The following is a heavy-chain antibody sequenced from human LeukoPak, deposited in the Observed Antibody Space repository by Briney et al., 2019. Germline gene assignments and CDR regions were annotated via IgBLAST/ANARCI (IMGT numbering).Heavy chain of an antibody. CDR1: GFTFSNYS. Sequence: AGGSLRLSCAAPGFTFSNYSMNWVRQAPGKGLEWVSSISSSSSYIYYADSVKGRFTISRDNAKNSLYLQMNSLRAEDTAVYYCANYDILTVGPPGYYYGMDVWGQGTTVTVSS. V-gene: IGHV3-21*01. D-gene: IGHD3-9*01. J-gene: IGHJ6*02. CDR3: ANYDILTVGPPGYYYGMDV. CDR2: ISSSSSYI.